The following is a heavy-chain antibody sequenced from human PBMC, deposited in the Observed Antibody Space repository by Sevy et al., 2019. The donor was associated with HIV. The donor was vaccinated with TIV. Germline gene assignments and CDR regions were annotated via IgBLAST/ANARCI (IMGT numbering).Heavy chain of an antibody. J-gene: IGHJ4*02. Sequence: GGSLRLSCAASGFTITLYAIHWVRQAPGKGLEWVARISYSGTNKYYADSVKGRFTISRDDSKNTAYLQMNNLRTDDTAVYYCVRVAVEYCTDDCYHRFDYWGQGTQVTVSS. CDR2: ISYSGTNK. CDR3: VRVAVEYCTDDCYHRFDY. V-gene: IGHV3-30-3*01. CDR1: GFTITLYA. D-gene: IGHD2-21*02.